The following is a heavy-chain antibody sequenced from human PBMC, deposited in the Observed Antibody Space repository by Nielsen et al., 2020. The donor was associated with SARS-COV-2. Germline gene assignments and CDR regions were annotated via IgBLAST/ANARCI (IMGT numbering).Heavy chain of an antibody. CDR1: GFSFSSYA. Sequence: GESLKISCAASGFSFSSYAMTWVRQAPGKGLEWVSSIGTTGDKTFYADSVKGRFTISRDNSKNTLYLQLNSLRAEDTAVYYCARDSSTTRYYDSWSGPYGMDVWGQGTTVTVSS. V-gene: IGHV3-23*01. D-gene: IGHD3-3*01. CDR2: IGTTGDKT. CDR3: ARDSSTTRYYDSWSGPYGMDV. J-gene: IGHJ6*02.